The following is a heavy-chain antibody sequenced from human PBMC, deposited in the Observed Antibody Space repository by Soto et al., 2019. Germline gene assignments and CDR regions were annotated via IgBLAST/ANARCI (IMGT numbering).Heavy chain of an antibody. V-gene: IGHV4-4*02. CDR2: IYHSGST. D-gene: IGHD6-13*01. Sequence: SETLSLTCAVSGGSISSSNWWSWVRQPPGKGLEWIWEIYHSGSTNYNPSLKSRVTISVDKSKNQFSLKLSSVTAADTAVYYCARVAMGGSSSPFDYWGQGTLVTVSS. J-gene: IGHJ4*02. CDR1: GGSISSSNW. CDR3: ARVAMGGSSSPFDY.